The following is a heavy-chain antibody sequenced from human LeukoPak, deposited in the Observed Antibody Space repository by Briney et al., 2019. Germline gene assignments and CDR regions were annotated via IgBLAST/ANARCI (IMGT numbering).Heavy chain of an antibody. CDR3: AKGRGSPYYFEY. D-gene: IGHD1-26*01. J-gene: IGHJ4*02. CDR1: GFTFSNYW. V-gene: IGHV3-23*01. Sequence: GGSLRLPCAASGFTFSNYWMHWVRQVPGKGLEWVSAISGSGASTYYADSVKGRFTISRDNSKNTLYLQMNSLRAEDTAVYYCAKGRGSPYYFEYWGQGTLVTVSS. CDR2: ISGSGAST.